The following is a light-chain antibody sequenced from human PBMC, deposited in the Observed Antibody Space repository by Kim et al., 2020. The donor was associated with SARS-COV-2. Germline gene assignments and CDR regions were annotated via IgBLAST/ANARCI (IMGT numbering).Light chain of an antibody. CDR3: SSYIRSSSFG. CDR2: GVS. CDR1: SSDIGTCNF. Sequence: QSITISCTGTSSDIGTCNFVSWYQQRPGKAPRLMIYGVSKRPSGISSRFSGSKSGNTASLTISGLQAEDEADYYCSSYIRSSSFGFGGGTKLTVL. V-gene: IGLV2-14*04. J-gene: IGLJ3*02.